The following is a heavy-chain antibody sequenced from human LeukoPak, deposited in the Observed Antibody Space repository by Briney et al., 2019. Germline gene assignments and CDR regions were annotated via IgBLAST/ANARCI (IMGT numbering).Heavy chain of an antibody. V-gene: IGHV1-69*04. CDR2: IIPIFGIA. J-gene: IGHJ4*02. CDR3: AIGDQCGGNSAVRCDD. Sequence: ASVKVSCKASGGTFSSYAISWVRQAPGQGLEWMGRIIPIFGIANYAQKFQGRVTITADKSTSTAYMELSSLRSEDSAVYYCAIGDQCGGNSAVRCDDWGQGAQGTVFS. CDR1: GGTFSSYA. D-gene: IGHD4-23*01.